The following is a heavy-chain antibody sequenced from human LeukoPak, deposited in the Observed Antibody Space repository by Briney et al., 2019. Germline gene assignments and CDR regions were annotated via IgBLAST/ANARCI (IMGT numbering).Heavy chain of an antibody. CDR2: IKQDGSEK. J-gene: IGHJ3*02. CDR1: GFTFSSYW. Sequence: SGGSLRLSCAASGFTFSSYWMSWVRQAPGKGLEWVANIKQDGSEKYYVDSVKGRFTISRDNAKNSLYLQMNSLRAEDTAVYYCARERHYGDYERDAFDIWGQGTMVTVSS. CDR3: ARERHYGDYERDAFDI. D-gene: IGHD4-17*01. V-gene: IGHV3-7*01.